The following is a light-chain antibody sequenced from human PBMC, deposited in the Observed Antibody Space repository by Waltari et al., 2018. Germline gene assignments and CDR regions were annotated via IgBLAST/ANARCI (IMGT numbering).Light chain of an antibody. CDR2: DGS. Sequence: QSALTQPASVSGSPGQSITISCTGTSRDVGGYTHVPWYQQPPGNAPKLMISDGSKRPAGVYNRFTGSKSDNTASLTISRLQAEDDADYYCSSYTSSSTWVFGGGTKLTVL. V-gene: IGLV2-14*01. J-gene: IGLJ3*02. CDR1: SRDVGGYTH. CDR3: SSYTSSSTWV.